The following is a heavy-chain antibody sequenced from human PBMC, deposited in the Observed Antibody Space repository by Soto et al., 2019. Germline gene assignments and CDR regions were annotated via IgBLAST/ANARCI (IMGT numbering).Heavy chain of an antibody. J-gene: IGHJ4*02. CDR2: INPDGGAT. D-gene: IGHD3-10*01. CDR1: GYTFSFDY. V-gene: IGHV1-46*01. CDR3: AKGRRNTF. Sequence: QVQLLQSGAEVKKPGASVKISCKASGYTFSFDYLSWVRRAPGQGLQWMGKINPDGGATTYAQSFQGRVSITSDASTGTVYMELSSLTSDDTAAYYCAKGRRNTFWGQGTLVSVSS.